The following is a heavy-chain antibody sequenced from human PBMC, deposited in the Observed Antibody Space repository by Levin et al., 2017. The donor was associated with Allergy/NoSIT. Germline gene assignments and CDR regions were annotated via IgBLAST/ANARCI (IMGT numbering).Heavy chain of an antibody. V-gene: IGHV3-9*01. CDR3: ARDNIGLPDAFDI. J-gene: IGHJ3*02. Sequence: GGSLRLSCVASGFTFNTYSMHWVRQAPGKGLVWVSRSSGNSGSIGYADSVKGRFTISRDNAKNSLYLQMNSLRTEDTALYYCARDNIGLPDAFDICGQGIMVIVSS. CDR2: SSGNSGSI. CDR1: GFTFNTYS. D-gene: IGHD3-10*01.